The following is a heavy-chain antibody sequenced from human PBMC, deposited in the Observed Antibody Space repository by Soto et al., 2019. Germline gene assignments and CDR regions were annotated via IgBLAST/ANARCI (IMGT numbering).Heavy chain of an antibody. J-gene: IGHJ3*02. CDR3: VRGLSHGDFNI. Sequence: QVHLVESGGDVVQPGRSLRLSCAASGSTFSSYDIHGVRRAPGKGMEWVVHISPEGNNAYYADTVKGRFTISRDNAMNTDYLQVNSSRPEDMAVYHCVRGLSHGDFNIWGQGTLVTVSS. D-gene: IGHD4-17*01. CDR1: GSTFSSYD. CDR2: ISPEGNNA. V-gene: IGHV3-30-3*01.